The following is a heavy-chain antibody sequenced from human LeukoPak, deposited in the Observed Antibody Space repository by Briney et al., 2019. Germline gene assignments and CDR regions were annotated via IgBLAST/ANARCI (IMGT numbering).Heavy chain of an antibody. Sequence: ASVKVSCKASGHTFTGYYMHWVRQAPGQGLEWMGWINPNSGGTNYAQKFQGRVTMTRDTSISTAYMELSRLRSDDTAVYYCARGEHCSSTSCLSFGYWGQGTLVTVSS. V-gene: IGHV1-2*02. D-gene: IGHD2-2*01. CDR1: GHTFTGYY. J-gene: IGHJ4*02. CDR3: ARGEHCSSTSCLSFGY. CDR2: INPNSGGT.